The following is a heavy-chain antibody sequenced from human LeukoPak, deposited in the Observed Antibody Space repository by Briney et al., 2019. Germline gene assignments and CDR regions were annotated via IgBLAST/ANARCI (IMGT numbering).Heavy chain of an antibody. CDR3: TRRGYCSGGSCLNNYGMDV. CDR2: IRSKANSYAT. D-gene: IGHD2-15*01. CDR1: GFTFSGSA. V-gene: IGHV3-73*01. J-gene: IGHJ6*02. Sequence: PGGSLRLSCAASGFTFSGSAMHWVRQASGKGLEWVGRIRSKANSYATAYAASVKGRFTISRDDSKNTAYLQMNSLKTEDTAVYYCTRRGYCSGGSCLNNYGMDVWGQGTTVTVSS.